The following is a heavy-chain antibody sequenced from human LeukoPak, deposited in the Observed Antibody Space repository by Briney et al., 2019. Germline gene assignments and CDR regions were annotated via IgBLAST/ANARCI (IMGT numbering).Heavy chain of an antibody. D-gene: IGHD6-6*01. CDR2: IYYDGRT. CDR1: GGSISTNNYY. CDR3: ARHRGSSSEFDP. Sequence: SETLSLTCTVSGGSISTNNYYWGWIRRPPGKGLEWIGHIYYDGRTYYNPSLKSRVTMSVDTSKNQFSLKLSSVTAADTAVYYCARHRGSSSEFDPWGLGTLVTISS. V-gene: IGHV4-39*01. J-gene: IGHJ5*02.